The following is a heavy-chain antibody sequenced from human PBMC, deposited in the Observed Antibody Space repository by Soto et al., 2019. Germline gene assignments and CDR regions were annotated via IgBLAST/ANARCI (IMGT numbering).Heavy chain of an antibody. CDR2: ISGSGGST. D-gene: IGHD3-3*01. J-gene: IGHJ6*04. Sequence: EVQLLESGGGLVQPGGSLRLSCAASGFTFSSYAMSWVRQAPGKGLEWVSAISGSGGSTYYADSVKGRFTISRDNSKXXLXXQMXSLRAEDTAVYYCAKSPLNLIFLDVWGKGTTVTVSS. V-gene: IGHV3-23*01. CDR1: GFTFSSYA. CDR3: AKSPLNLIFLDV.